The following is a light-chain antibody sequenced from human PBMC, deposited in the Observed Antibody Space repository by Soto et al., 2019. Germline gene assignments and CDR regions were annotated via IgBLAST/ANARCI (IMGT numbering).Light chain of an antibody. J-gene: IGKJ1*01. V-gene: IGKV3-20*01. CDR2: GAS. CDR3: QQYGSSPRT. Sequence: EIVMTQSPATLSVSPGERATLSCRASQSVSGSYLAWYQQKPGQAPTLLMHGASSRATGIPERFSGSGSGTDFTLTISRLEPEDFAVYYCQQYGSSPRTFGQGTKVEIK. CDR1: QSVSGSY.